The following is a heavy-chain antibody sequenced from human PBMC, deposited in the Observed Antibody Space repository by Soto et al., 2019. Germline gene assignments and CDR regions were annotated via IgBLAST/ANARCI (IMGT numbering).Heavy chain of an antibody. J-gene: IGHJ4*02. CDR1: GFTFSSYA. Sequence: WGSLRLSCAASGFTFSSYAMHWVRQAPGKGLEWVAVISYDGSNKYYADSVKGRFTISRDNSKNTLYLQMNSLRAEDTAVYYCATESWRYSSSSLFGYWGQGTLVTVSS. CDR3: ATESWRYSSSSLFGY. D-gene: IGHD6-6*01. V-gene: IGHV3-30-3*01. CDR2: ISYDGSNK.